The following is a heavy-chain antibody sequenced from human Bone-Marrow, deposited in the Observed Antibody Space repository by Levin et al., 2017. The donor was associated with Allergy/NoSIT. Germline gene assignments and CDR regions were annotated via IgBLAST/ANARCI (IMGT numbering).Heavy chain of an antibody. Sequence: SETLSLTCAVYGGSFSGYYWSWIRQPPGKGLEWIGEINHSGSTNYNPSLKSRVPISVDTSKNQFSLKLSSVTAADTAVYYCARDSRDPYGHMTGYYYGMDVWGKGTTVTGSS. CDR2: INHSGST. J-gene: IGHJ6*04. CDR3: ARDSRDPYGHMTGYYYGMDV. CDR1: GGSFSGYY. D-gene: IGHD3-9*01. V-gene: IGHV4-34*01.